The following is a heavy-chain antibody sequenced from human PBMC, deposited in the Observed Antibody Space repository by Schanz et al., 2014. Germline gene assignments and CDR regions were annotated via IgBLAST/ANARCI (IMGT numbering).Heavy chain of an antibody. CDR1: GFAFSSYA. D-gene: IGHD5-18*01. J-gene: IGHJ4*02. CDR3: AISQGGYSYGIYF. CDR2: ISGSGGST. Sequence: EVQLLESGGGLVQPGGSLRLSCAASGFAFSSYAMSWVRQAPGKGLEWVSAISGSGGSTYYADSVKGRFTISRDNSKNTLYLQMNSLRAEDTAISSSAISQGGYSYGIYFWGQGTLVTVSS. V-gene: IGHV3-23*01.